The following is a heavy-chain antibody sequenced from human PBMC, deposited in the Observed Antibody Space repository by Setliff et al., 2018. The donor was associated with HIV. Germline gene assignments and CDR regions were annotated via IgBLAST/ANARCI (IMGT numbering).Heavy chain of an antibody. CDR2: IYYTGSP. CDR1: GDSISSSIYY. J-gene: IGHJ5*02. Sequence: SETLSLTCTVSGDSISSSIYYWGWVRQPPGKGLEWIGGIYYTGSPFYNPSLKSRVTISVDTSKNQFSLKLSSVTAADTAVYYCAPYNTRSGYYSMGWFDPWGQGTLVTVSS. CDR3: APYNTRSGYYSMGWFDP. D-gene: IGHD3-3*01. V-gene: IGHV4-39*07.